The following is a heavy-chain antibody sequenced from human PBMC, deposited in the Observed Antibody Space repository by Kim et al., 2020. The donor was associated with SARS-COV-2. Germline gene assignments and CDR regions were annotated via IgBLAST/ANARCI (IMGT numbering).Heavy chain of an antibody. J-gene: IGHJ3*02. Sequence: YPDSVKRRFTISRDNAKNSLYLQMNSLRAEDTAVYYCAREYSSSSKAFDIWGQGTMVTVSS. V-gene: IGHV3-21*01. D-gene: IGHD6-6*01. CDR3: AREYSSSSKAFDI.